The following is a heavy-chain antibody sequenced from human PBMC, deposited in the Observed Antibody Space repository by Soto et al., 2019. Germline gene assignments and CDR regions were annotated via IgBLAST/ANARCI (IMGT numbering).Heavy chain of an antibody. J-gene: IGHJ4*02. CDR2: ISQVETT. CDR3: ARGGGYGSFDF. Sequence: SETLSLTCSVSGVTISYGGYSWSWIRQSPGKGLEWLGYISQVETTYYNPSFQSRLSLSIDRTRNQFSLSLSSMTAADQSVYYCARGGGYGSFDFWGQGIQVAVSS. D-gene: IGHD5-18*01. CDR1: GVTISYGGYS. V-gene: IGHV4-30-2*06.